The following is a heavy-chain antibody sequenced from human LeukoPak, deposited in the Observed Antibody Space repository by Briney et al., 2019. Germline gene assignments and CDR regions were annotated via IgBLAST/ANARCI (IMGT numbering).Heavy chain of an antibody. J-gene: IGHJ6*03. CDR2: INPSGGST. D-gene: IGHD2/OR15-2a*01. V-gene: IGHV1-46*03. CDR1: GYTFTSYY. Sequence: ASVKVSCKASGYTFTSYYMHWVRQAPGQGLEWMGIINPSGGSTSYAQKFQGRVTMTRDTSTSTVYMELSSLRSEDTAVYYCAGRHVKDYHHMDVWGKGTTVTVSS. CDR3: AGRHVKDYHHMDV.